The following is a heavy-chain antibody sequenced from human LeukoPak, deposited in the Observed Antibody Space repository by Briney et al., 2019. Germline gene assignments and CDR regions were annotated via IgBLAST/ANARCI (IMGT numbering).Heavy chain of an antibody. V-gene: IGHV4-34*01. CDR2: INHSGST. J-gene: IGHJ4*02. CDR1: GGSFSGYY. Sequence: SETLSLTCAVYGGSFSGYYWSWIRQPPGKGLEWSGEINHSGSTNYNPSLKSRVTISVDTSKNQFSLKLSSVTAADTAVYYCARRPLGRGVATFGYWGQGTLVTVPS. D-gene: IGHD5-12*01. CDR3: ARRPLGRGVATFGY.